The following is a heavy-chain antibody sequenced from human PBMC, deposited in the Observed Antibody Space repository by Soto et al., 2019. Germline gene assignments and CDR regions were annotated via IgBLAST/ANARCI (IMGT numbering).Heavy chain of an antibody. J-gene: IGHJ6*02. D-gene: IGHD3-10*01. Sequence: GESLKISCKGAGYIISSDWISCVLQMRGKGLEWMGRIDPSDSYTNYSPSFQGHVTISADKSISTAYLQWSSLKASDTAMYYCAIPARGYYYGMDVWGQGTTVTVSS. CDR2: IDPSDSYT. CDR3: AIPARGYYYGMDV. V-gene: IGHV5-10-1*01. CDR1: GYIISSDW.